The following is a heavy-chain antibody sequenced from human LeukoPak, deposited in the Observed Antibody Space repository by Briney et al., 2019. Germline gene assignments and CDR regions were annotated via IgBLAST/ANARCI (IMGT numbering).Heavy chain of an antibody. CDR3: AREQRYCGSTSCYSFFDY. V-gene: IGHV3-20*04. Sequence: GESLRLSCAASRFTFDDYGMSWVRQAPGKGLEWVSGINWNGDSTGYGDSVKGRFTISRDNARNSLYLQMNSLRAEDTAFYYCAREQRYCGSTSCYSFFDYWGQGTLVTVSS. CDR2: INWNGDST. J-gene: IGHJ4*02. CDR1: RFTFDDYG. D-gene: IGHD2-2*01.